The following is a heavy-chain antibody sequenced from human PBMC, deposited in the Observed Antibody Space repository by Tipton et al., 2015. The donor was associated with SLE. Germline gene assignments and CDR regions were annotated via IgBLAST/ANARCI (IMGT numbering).Heavy chain of an antibody. CDR3: AREEPYSGSYGYFDY. V-gene: IGHV3-53*01. CDR1: DFTVSSNY. D-gene: IGHD1-26*01. J-gene: IGHJ4*02. CDR2: IYRDGTT. Sequence: GSLRLSCAVTDFTVSSNYMSGVRQAPGKGLEWVSVIYRDGTTYYADSVKGRFTLSRDSSNNTLYLQMNSLRAEDTAVYYCAREEPYSGSYGYFDYWGQGTLVTVSS.